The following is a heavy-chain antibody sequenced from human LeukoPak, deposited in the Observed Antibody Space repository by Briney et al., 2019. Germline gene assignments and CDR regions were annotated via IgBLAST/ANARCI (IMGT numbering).Heavy chain of an antibody. CDR3: ARHVSATAWKGVGY. CDR2: IYYSGST. CDR1: GGSISIGSYY. J-gene: IGHJ4*02. Sequence: SETLSLTCTVSGGSISIGSYYWGWVRQPPGKGLEWIGSIYYSGSTYYNPSLKSRVTISVDTSKNQFSLKLSSVTATDTAVYYCARHVSATAWKGVGYWGQGTLVTVSS. D-gene: IGHD1-26*01. V-gene: IGHV4-39*01.